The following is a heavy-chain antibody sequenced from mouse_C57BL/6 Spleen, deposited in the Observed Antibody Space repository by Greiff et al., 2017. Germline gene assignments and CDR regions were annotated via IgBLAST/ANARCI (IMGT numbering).Heavy chain of an antibody. CDR1: GYTFTSYW. Sequence: QVQLQQPGAELVRPGTSVKLSCKASGYTFTSYWMHWVKQRPGQGLEWIGVIDPTDSYTNYNQKFKGKATLTVDTSSSTAYMQLSSLTSEDSAVYYGASSGARGQRLAMGGWGKGTSVTVS. D-gene: IGHD1-1*02. V-gene: IGHV1-59*01. J-gene: IGHJ4*01. CDR3: ASSGARGQRLAMGG. CDR2: IDPTDSYT.